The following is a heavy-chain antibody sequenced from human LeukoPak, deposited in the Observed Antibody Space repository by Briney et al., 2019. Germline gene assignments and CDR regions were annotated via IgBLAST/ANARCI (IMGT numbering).Heavy chain of an antibody. CDR1: GGSISSSSYY. Sequence: SETLSLTCTVSGGSISSSSYYWGWIRQPPGKGLEWIGSIYYSGSTYYNPSLKSRVTISVDTSKNQFSLKLSSVTAADTAVYYCARIGMRSARFDYWGQGTLVTVSS. V-gene: IGHV4-39*01. CDR2: IYYSGST. D-gene: IGHD3-3*01. CDR3: ARIGMRSARFDY. J-gene: IGHJ4*02.